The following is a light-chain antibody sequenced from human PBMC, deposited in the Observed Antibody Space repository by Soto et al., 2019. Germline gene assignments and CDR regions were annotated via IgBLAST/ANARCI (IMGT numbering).Light chain of an antibody. CDR3: QSYDSSLSVV. V-gene: IGLV1-44*01. J-gene: IGLJ1*01. CDR2: NNN. CDR1: TSNIGSTN. Sequence: QPVLIQPPSASGTPGQRVTVSCSGSTSNIGSTNVNWYQQLPGTAPKLLIYNNNQRPSGVPDRFSGSKSGTSPSLVISGLQSEDEADYYCQSYDSSLSVVFGTGTKVTVL.